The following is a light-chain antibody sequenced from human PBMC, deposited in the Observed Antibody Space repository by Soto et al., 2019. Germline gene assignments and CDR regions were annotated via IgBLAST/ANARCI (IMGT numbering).Light chain of an antibody. CDR3: QTWGPGIWV. J-gene: IGLJ3*02. V-gene: IGLV4-69*01. Sequence: QSVLTQSPSASASLGASVKLTCTLSRGQNNYAIAWYQQQSEKGPRYLMKVDSDGSFRKGDGIPDRFSGSSSGAERYLTISSLQSEDEADYSCQTWGPGIWVFGGGTQLTVL. CDR1: RGQNNYA. CDR2: VDSDGSF.